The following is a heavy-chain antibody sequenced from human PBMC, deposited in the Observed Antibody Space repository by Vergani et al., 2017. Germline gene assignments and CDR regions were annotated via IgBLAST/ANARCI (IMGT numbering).Heavy chain of an antibody. Sequence: QVQLQASGPGRVKPSQTLSLTCTMSGRSISAGDYFWSWIRQPAGKGLEWLGHISASGNASHSPSLKTRVSMSVDTSKNQFSLTVTSVTAADTAIYFCARRSGGYYSGGKVHPLRTAFDVWGHGTVVTVSS. D-gene: IGHD2-15*01. V-gene: IGHV4-61*02. CDR2: ISASGNA. CDR1: GRSISAGDYF. CDR3: ARRSGGYYSGGKVHPLRTAFDV. J-gene: IGHJ3*01.